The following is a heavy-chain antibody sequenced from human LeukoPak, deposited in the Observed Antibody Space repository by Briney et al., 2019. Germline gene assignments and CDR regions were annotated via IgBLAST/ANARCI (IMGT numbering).Heavy chain of an antibody. V-gene: IGHV3-53*01. CDR1: GFTVSSNY. J-gene: IGHJ4*02. D-gene: IGHD5-18*01. CDR3: ARVGGWLGSRTKGDY. CDR2: IYSGGST. Sequence: GGSLRLSRAASGFTVSSNYMSWVRQAPGKGLEWVSVIYSGGSTYYADSVKSRFTISRDNSKNTLYLQMNSLRAEDTAVYYCARVGGWLGSRTKGDYWGQGTLVTVSS.